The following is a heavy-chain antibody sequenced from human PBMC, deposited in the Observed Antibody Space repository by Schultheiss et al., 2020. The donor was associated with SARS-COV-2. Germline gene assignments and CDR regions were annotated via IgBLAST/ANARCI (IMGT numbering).Heavy chain of an antibody. CDR3: ARDGYSSSLDYYYYGMDV. D-gene: IGHD6-6*01. J-gene: IGHJ6*02. V-gene: IGHV4-38-2*02. CDR1: GYSISSGYY. Sequence: SETLSLTCAVSGYSISSGYYWGWIRQPPGKGLEWIGSIYHSGSTYYNPSLKSRVTISVDTSKNQFSLKLSSVTAADTAVYYCARDGYSSSLDYYYYGMDVWGQGTTVTVSS. CDR2: IYHSGST.